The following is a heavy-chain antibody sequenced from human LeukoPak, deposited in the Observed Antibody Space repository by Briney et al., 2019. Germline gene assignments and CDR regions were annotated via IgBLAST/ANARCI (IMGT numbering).Heavy chain of an antibody. CDR3: AKDLQPIGDYDRYYGMDV. CDR1: GFTFSSYG. CDR2: ISYDGSNK. J-gene: IGHJ6*02. Sequence: GRSLRLSCAASGFTFSSYGMHWVRQAPGKGLEWVAVISYDGSNKYYADSVKGRFTISRDNSKNTLYLQMNSLRAEDTAVYYCAKDLQPIGDYDRYYGMDVWAKGPRSPSP. V-gene: IGHV3-30*18. D-gene: IGHD4-17*01.